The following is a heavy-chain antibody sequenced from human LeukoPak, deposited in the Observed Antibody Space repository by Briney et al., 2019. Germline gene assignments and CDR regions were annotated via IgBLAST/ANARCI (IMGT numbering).Heavy chain of an antibody. D-gene: IGHD6-13*01. V-gene: IGHV3-23*01. CDR3: AKEGYSSSWNADCDY. CDR1: GFTFSSYA. J-gene: IGHJ4*02. Sequence: GGSLRLSCAASGFTFSSYAMSWVRQAPGKGLVWVSAISGNGRTTYYAESVKGRFTISKDNSKNTLYLQMNSLRTEDTAVYYCAKEGYSSSWNADCDYWGQGTLVTVSS. CDR2: ISGNGRTT.